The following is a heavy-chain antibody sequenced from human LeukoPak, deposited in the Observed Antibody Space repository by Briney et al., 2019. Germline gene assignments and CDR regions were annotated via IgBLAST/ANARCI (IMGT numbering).Heavy chain of an antibody. V-gene: IGHV3-23*01. CDR1: GFTFSIYG. Sequence: TGGSLRLSCAASGFTFSIYGMNWVRQAPGKGREWVSGIGPGADITYYVDSVKGRFTISRDNSKNTVYLQMNSLRAEDTAVYYCAKAPANYVDTAMGTFDYWGQGTLVTVSS. CDR3: AKAPANYVDTAMGTFDY. J-gene: IGHJ4*02. CDR2: IGPGADIT. D-gene: IGHD5-18*01.